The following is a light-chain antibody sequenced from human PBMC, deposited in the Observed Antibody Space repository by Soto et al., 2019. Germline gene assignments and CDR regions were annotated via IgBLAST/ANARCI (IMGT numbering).Light chain of an antibody. V-gene: IGKV3-20*01. Sequence: EIVLTQSPGTLSLSPGERATLSCRASQSVSSSYLAWYQQNPGQAPRLLIFGASSRATGIPDRFSGSGSGTDFTLTISRLEPEEFAVYYCQQYDNSLWTFGQGTKVEIK. J-gene: IGKJ1*01. CDR2: GAS. CDR1: QSVSSSY. CDR3: QQYDNSLWT.